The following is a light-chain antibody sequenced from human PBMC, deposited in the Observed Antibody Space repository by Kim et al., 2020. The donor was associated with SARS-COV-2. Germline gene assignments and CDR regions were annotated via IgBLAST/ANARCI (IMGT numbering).Light chain of an antibody. CDR3: QQLNSYPWT. V-gene: IGKV1-9*01. CDR1: QDISSY. CDR2: AAS. Sequence: IQLTQSPSSLSASVGDRVTITCRASQDISSYVAWYQQKPGKAPNLLIYAASTLQGGIPSRFSGSGSGTDFTLTISSLQPEDFGTYYCQQLNSYPWTFGQGTKVDIK. J-gene: IGKJ1*01.